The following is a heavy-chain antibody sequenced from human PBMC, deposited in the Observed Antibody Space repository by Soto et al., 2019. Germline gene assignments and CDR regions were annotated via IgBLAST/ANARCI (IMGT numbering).Heavy chain of an antibody. CDR3: ARVRYSYGLDWFDP. Sequence: SETLSLTCTVSGGSISSGGYYWSWIRQHRGKGLEWIGYIYYSGSTYYNPSLKSRFTISVDTSKNQFSLKLSSVTAADTAVYYCARVRYSYGLDWFDPWGQGTLVTVYS. V-gene: IGHV4-31*03. CDR1: GGSISSGGYY. J-gene: IGHJ5*02. D-gene: IGHD5-18*01. CDR2: IYYSGST.